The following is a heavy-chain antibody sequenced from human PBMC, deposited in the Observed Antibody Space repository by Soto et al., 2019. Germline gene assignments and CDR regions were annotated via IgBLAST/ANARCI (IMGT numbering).Heavy chain of an antibody. CDR2: ISYDGSQK. J-gene: IGHJ4*02. V-gene: IGHV3-30*18. D-gene: IGHD1-26*01. CDR3: AKDSVEFTTSPTFDH. CDR1: GFTFSDYG. Sequence: QVQLGESGGGVVQPGKSLRLSCEASGFTFSDYGIHWVRQAPGKGLDWVAVISYDGSQKYYADSVKGQFTISRDNSKNSLYLQMNSLRDEDTAVYYCAKDSVEFTTSPTFDHWGQGALVTVSS.